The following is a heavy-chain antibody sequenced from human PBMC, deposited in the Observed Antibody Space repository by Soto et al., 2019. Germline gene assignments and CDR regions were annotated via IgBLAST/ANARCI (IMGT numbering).Heavy chain of an antibody. CDR2: INSDGSST. D-gene: IGHD6-13*01. V-gene: IGHV3-74*01. CDR3: ERDTWQQRYYYYGMDV. Sequence: GGSLRLSCAASGFTFSSYWMHWVRQAPGKGLVWVSRINSDGSSTSYADSVKGRFTISRDNAKNTLYLQMNSLRAEDTAVYYCERDTWQQRYYYYGMDVWGQGTTVTVSS. CDR1: GFTFSSYW. J-gene: IGHJ6*02.